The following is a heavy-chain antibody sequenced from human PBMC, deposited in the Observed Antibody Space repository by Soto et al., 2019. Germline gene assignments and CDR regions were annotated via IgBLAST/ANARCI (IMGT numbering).Heavy chain of an antibody. D-gene: IGHD3-22*01. Sequence: GASVQVPCKASGYSFTSCVLSWMRQPPGGVVEMRGWNNGHKGNTKYAQKGQGRVSITTDTSTSTAYMELRSLRADDTAVYYCARDWRFDGGGYCIENWGQGTLVTVSS. CDR1: GYSFTSCV. CDR2: NNGHKGNT. J-gene: IGHJ4*02. V-gene: IGHV1-18*04. CDR3: ARDWRFDGGGYCIEN.